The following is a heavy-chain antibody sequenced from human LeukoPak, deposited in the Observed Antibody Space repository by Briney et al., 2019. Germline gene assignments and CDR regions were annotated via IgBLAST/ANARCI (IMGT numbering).Heavy chain of an antibody. CDR2: IKQDGSEK. Sequence: LAGGSLRLSCAASGFTFSSYWMSWVRQAPGKGLEWVANIKQDGSEKYYVDSVKGRFTISRDNAKNSLYLQMNSLRAEDTAVYYCARVGCSGGSCYLRAGYYGMDVWGQGTTVTVSS. J-gene: IGHJ6*02. CDR1: GFTFSSYW. CDR3: ARVGCSGGSCYLRAGYYGMDV. V-gene: IGHV3-7*01. D-gene: IGHD2-15*01.